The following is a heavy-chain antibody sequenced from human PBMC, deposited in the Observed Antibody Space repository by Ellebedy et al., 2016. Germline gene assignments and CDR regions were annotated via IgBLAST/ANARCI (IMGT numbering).Heavy chain of an antibody. D-gene: IGHD2-2*01. CDR2: IIPIFGTA. Sequence: SVKVSCXASGGTFSSYAISWVRQAPGQGLEWMGGIIPIFGTANYAQKFQGRVTITADESTSTAYMELSSLRSEDTAVYYCAIAEVGYCSSTSCYGFDYWGQGTLVTVSS. CDR3: AIAEVGYCSSTSCYGFDY. V-gene: IGHV1-69*13. CDR1: GGTFSSYA. J-gene: IGHJ4*02.